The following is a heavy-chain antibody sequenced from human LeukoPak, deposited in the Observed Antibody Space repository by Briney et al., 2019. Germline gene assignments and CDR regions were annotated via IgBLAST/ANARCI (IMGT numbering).Heavy chain of an antibody. J-gene: IGHJ3*02. V-gene: IGHV4-34*01. CDR3: AREGEAAAFDI. Sequence: PSETLSLTCAVYGGSFSGYYWSWIRQPPGKGLEWIGEINHSGSTNYNPSLKSRVTISVDTSKNQFSLKLSFVTAADTAVYYCAREGEAAAFDIWGQGTMVTVSS. CDR1: GGSFSGYY. D-gene: IGHD3-16*01. CDR2: INHSGST.